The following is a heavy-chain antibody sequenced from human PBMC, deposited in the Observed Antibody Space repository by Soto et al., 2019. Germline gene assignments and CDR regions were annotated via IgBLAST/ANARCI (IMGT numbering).Heavy chain of an antibody. CDR3: AITGGDTAMVRLDYYYYGMDV. CDR1: GGSFSGYY. CDR2: INHSGST. V-gene: IGHV4-34*01. Sequence: SETLSLTCAVYGGSFSGYYWSRIRQPPGKGLEWIGEINHSGSTNYNPSLKSRVTISVDTSKNQFSLKLSSVTAADTAVYYCAITGGDTAMVRLDYYYYGMDVWGQGTTVTVSS. J-gene: IGHJ6*02. D-gene: IGHD5-18*01.